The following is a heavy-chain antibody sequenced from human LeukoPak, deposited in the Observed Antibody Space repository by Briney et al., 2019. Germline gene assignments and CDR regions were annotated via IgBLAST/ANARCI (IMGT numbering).Heavy chain of an antibody. Sequence: ASVKVSCKTSGYTFTGYYIHWVRQAPGQGLEWMGWINPNSGDTNYAQKFQGRVSMTGDTSISTAHMELRSLRSDDTAVYYCARDPDYYGSGSYMYWGQGTLVTVSS. J-gene: IGHJ4*02. CDR2: INPNSGDT. CDR3: ARDPDYYGSGSYMY. D-gene: IGHD3-10*01. CDR1: GYTFTGYY. V-gene: IGHV1-2*02.